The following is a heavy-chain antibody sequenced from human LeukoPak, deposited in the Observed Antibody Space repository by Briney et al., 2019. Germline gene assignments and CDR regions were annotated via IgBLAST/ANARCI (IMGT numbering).Heavy chain of an antibody. CDR3: AKPGITMIVVAPFDY. CDR1: GFTFSSYA. Sequence: GGSLRPSCAASGFTFSSYAMSWVRQAPGKGLEWVSAISGSGGSTYYADSVKGRFTISRDNSKNTLYLQMNSLRAEDTAVYYCAKPGITMIVVAPFDYWGQGTLVTVSS. J-gene: IGHJ4*02. V-gene: IGHV3-23*01. D-gene: IGHD3-22*01. CDR2: ISGSGGST.